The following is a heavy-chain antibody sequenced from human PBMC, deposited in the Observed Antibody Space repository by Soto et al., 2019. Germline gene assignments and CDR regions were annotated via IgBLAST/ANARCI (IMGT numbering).Heavy chain of an antibody. CDR1: GFTFSSYG. Sequence: GGSLRLSCAASGFTFSSYGMHGVRQAPGKGLEWVAVIWYDGSNKYYADSVKGRFTISRDNSKNTLYLQMNSLRAEDTAVYYCARVFCSGGSCYPYYYGMDVWGQGTTVTVSS. V-gene: IGHV3-33*01. CDR2: IWYDGSNK. CDR3: ARVFCSGGSCYPYYYGMDV. D-gene: IGHD2-15*01. J-gene: IGHJ6*02.